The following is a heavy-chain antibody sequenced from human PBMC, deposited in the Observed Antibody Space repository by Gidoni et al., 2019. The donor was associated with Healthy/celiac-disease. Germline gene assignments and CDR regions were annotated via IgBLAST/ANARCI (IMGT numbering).Heavy chain of an antibody. CDR3: AREGDGIVVAGLDC. V-gene: IGHV3-48*01. Sequence: EVQLVESGGGLVQPGGSLRLSCATSGFPFPSHSMNWVRQAPGKGLEWVSYISSSGRTIYYADSVKGRFTVSRDNAKNSLYLQMNSLRAEDTAVYYCAREGDGIVVAGLDCWGQGTLVTVSS. CDR1: GFPFPSHS. CDR2: ISSSGRTI. J-gene: IGHJ4*02. D-gene: IGHD6-19*01.